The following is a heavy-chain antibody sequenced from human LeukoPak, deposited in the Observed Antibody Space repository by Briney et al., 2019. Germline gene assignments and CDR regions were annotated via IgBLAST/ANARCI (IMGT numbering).Heavy chain of an antibody. J-gene: IGHJ4*02. CDR3: ARDFVLHYAVRGGGFDF. CDR2: ISSNTNYM. V-gene: IGHV3-21*01. CDR1: GFTVSSNY. Sequence: PGGSLRLSCAASGFTVSSNYMSWVRQAPGKGLEWVSSISSNTNYMYYIDSVKGRFTISRDNAKNSLHLQMKSLRAEDTAVDYCARDFVLHYAVRGGGFDFWGQGTLVTVSS. D-gene: IGHD3-16*01.